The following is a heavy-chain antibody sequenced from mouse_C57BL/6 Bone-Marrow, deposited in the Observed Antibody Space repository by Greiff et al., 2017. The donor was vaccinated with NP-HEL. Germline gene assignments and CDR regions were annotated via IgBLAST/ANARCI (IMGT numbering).Heavy chain of an antibody. D-gene: IGHD2-4*01. V-gene: IGHV1-5*01. CDR1: GYTFTRYW. Sequence: EVKLQESGTVLARPGASVKMSCKTSGYTFTRYWMHWVKQRPGQGLEWIGAIYPGNSDTSYNQKFKGKAKLTAVPSASTAYMELSSLTNEDSAVDYCTRRGHYYDYDGYYFDYGGQGTTLTVSS. CDR3: TRRGHYYDYDGYYFDY. CDR2: IYPGNSDT. J-gene: IGHJ2*01.